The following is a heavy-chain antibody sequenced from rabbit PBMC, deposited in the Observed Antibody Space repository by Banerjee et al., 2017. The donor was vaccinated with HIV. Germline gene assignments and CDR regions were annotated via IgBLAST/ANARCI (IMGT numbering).Heavy chain of an antibody. CDR3: ARAANNIGYCAGL. J-gene: IGHJ3*01. CDR2: IFAGGTDTT. CDR1: GIDFSGTVY. D-gene: IGHD1-1*01. Sequence: QSLEESGGDLVKPEGSLTLTCAASGIDFSGTVYVCWVRQAPGKGLDWIACIFAGGTDTTYYASWAQGRFTISKTSSTTVTLQMTSLTVADTATYWCARAANNIGYCAGLWGQGTLVTVS. V-gene: IGHV1S40*01.